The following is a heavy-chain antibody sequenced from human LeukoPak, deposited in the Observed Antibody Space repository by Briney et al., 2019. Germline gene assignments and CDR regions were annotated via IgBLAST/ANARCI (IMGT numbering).Heavy chain of an antibody. CDR3: ARRYCSSTNCYAFDI. Sequence: PGGSLRLSCAASGFTFSSYSMNWVRQAPGKGLEWVSSISSSGVYTYSADSVKGRFTISRDNAEKLLYLQMNSLRADDTAVYYCARRYCSSTNCYAFDIWGQGTMLTVSS. CDR2: ISSSGVYT. V-gene: IGHV3-21*01. CDR1: GFTFSSYS. D-gene: IGHD2-2*01. J-gene: IGHJ3*02.